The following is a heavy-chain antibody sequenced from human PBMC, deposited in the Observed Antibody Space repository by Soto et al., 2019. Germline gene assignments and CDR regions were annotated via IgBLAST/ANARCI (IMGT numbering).Heavy chain of an antibody. Sequence: PSETLSLTCTVSGGSNSGYYWSGIRQPPGKGLEWIGYIYYSGSTNYNPSLKSRVTISVDTSKNQFSMKLSSVTAADTAVYYCASNGIFARYYYYMDVWGKGTTVTVSS. CDR1: GGSNSGYY. J-gene: IGHJ6*03. CDR2: IYYSGST. CDR3: ASNGIFARYYYYMDV. V-gene: IGHV4-59*08. D-gene: IGHD3-3*01.